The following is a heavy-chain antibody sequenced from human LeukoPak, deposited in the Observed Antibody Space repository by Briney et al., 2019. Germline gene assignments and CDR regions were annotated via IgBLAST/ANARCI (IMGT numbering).Heavy chain of an antibody. CDR2: ISSSGSTI. D-gene: IGHD1-26*01. CDR1: GFTFSSYE. V-gene: IGHV3-48*03. J-gene: IGHJ6*02. Sequence: GGSLRLSCAASGFTFSSYEMNWVRQAPGKGLEWVSYISSSGSTIYYADSVKGRFTISRDNAKNSLYLQMNSLRAEDTAVYYCARDPRHSGSCDYYYYYGMDVWGQGTTVTVSS. CDR3: ARDPRHSGSCDYYYYYGMDV.